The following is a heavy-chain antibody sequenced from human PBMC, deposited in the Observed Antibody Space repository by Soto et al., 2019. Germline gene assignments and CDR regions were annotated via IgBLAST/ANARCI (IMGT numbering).Heavy chain of an antibody. CDR1: GFTVSTSW. CDR2: IDTVESIT. J-gene: IGHJ5*02. V-gene: IGHV3-74*01. Sequence: EVPLVESGGGVVQPGGSLRLSCAASGFTVSTSWMHWVRQAPGKGLVWVSHIDTVESITTYADSVKGRFAISRDNAKNTRYLQLTSLRADDTAVYYCVRSHCAGGTCYGGFDPWGQGTLVTVSS. CDR3: VRSHCAGGTCYGGFDP. D-gene: IGHD1-7*01.